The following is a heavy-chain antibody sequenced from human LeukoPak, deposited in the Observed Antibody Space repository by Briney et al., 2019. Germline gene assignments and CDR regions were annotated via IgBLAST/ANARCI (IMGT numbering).Heavy chain of an antibody. Sequence: WASVKVSCKASGYTFTSYYMHWVRQAPEQGLEWMGIINPSGGSTSYAQKFQGRVTMTRDMSTSTAYMELSRLRSDDTAVYYCARLGFFDYWGQGTLVTVSS. CDR3: ARLGFFDY. CDR1: GYTFTSYY. V-gene: IGHV1-46*01. CDR2: INPSGGST. J-gene: IGHJ4*02.